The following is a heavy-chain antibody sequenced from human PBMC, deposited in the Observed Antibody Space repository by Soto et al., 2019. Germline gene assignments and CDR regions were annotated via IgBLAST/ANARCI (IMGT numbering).Heavy chain of an antibody. J-gene: IGHJ6*02. CDR3: AGDHGFTVYSSSSNYCYYYGMDV. CDR2: ISAYNGNT. CDR1: GYTFTSYG. V-gene: IGHV1-18*04. Sequence: ASVKVSCKASGYTFTSYGISWVRQAPGQGLEWMGWISAYNGNTNYAQKLQGRVTMTTDTSTSTAYMELRSLRSDDTAVYYCAGDHGFTVYSSSSNYCYYYGMDVWGQGTTVTVSS. D-gene: IGHD6-6*01.